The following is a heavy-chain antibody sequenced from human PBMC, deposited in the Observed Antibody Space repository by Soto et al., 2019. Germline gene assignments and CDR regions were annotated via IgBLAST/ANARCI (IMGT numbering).Heavy chain of an antibody. J-gene: IGHJ4*02. CDR1: GYTFTSYY. V-gene: IGHV1-8*01. D-gene: IGHD3-3*01. CDR2: MNPNSGNT. Sequence: ASVKVSCKASGYTFTSYYINWVRQATGQGLEWMGWMNPNSGNTGYAQKFQGRVTMTRNTSISAAYMELSSLRSEDTAVYYCARGTRPFTIFGVVITYYSDYWGQGTLVTVSS. CDR3: ARGTRPFTIFGVVITYYSDY.